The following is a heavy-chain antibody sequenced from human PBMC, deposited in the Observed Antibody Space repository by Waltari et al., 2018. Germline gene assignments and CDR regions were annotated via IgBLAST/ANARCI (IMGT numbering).Heavy chain of an antibody. Sequence: QVQLQESGPGLVKPSETLSLTCTVSGGSISSYYWSWIRQPAGKGLEWIGRIYTSGSTNYTPSLKSRVTISVDKSKNQFSLKLSSVTAADTAVYYCARDVYYYDSSGYYPHDAFDIWGQGTMVTVSS. D-gene: IGHD3-22*01. CDR1: GGSISSYY. V-gene: IGHV4-4*07. J-gene: IGHJ3*02. CDR2: IYTSGST. CDR3: ARDVYYYDSSGYYPHDAFDI.